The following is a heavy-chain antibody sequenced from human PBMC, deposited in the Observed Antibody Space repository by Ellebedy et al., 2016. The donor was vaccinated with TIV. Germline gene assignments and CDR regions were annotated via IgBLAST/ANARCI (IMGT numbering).Heavy chain of an antibody. CDR2: ISGGGYST. J-gene: IGHJ6*02. V-gene: IGHV3-23*01. CDR1: GLTFSTYA. CDR3: ANTGTAMAEDYYSYGMDV. Sequence: PGGSLRLSCAASGLTFSTYAMTWIRQAPGKGLKWVSAISGGGYSTYYADSVKGRFTISRDNSKNMLDLQMNSLRADDTAVYYCANTGTAMAEDYYSYGMDVWGQGTTVAVSS. D-gene: IGHD5-18*01.